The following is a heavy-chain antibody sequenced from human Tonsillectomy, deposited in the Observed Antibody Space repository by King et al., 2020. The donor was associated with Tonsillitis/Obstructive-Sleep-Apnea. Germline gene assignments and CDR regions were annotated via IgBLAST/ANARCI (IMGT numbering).Heavy chain of an antibody. CDR2: IYYTGST. D-gene: IGHD3-22*01. CDR1: GGSISNYY. Sequence: VQLQESGPGLVKPSETLSLTCTVSGGSISNYYWSWIRQPPGKGLECIGFIYYTGSTNYDPSLKSRVTISVDTSKNQISLKLRSVTAADTAVYYCARHDPYYYDSAFYYYYGLDVWGPGTTVTVSS. V-gene: IGHV4-59*08. CDR3: ARHDPYYYDSAFYYYYGLDV. J-gene: IGHJ6*02.